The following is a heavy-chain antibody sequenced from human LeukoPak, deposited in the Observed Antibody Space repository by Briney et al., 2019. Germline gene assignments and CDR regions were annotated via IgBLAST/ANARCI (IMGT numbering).Heavy chain of an antibody. J-gene: IGHJ4*02. CDR3: ARDWAIVVVPSY. D-gene: IGHD3-22*01. V-gene: IGHV1-18*01. Sequence: ASVKVSCKASGYTFTSYGISWVRQAPGQGLEWMGWISAYNGNTNYAQRLQGRVTMTTDTSTSTAYMELRSLRSDDTAVYYCARDWAIVVVPSYWGQGTLVTVSS. CDR1: GYTFTSYG. CDR2: ISAYNGNT.